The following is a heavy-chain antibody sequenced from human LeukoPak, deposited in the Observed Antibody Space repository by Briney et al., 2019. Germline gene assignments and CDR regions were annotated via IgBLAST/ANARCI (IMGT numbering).Heavy chain of an antibody. V-gene: IGHV3-23*01. CDR1: GFTFSSYA. CDR3: ASGSRGSSSVWFDP. J-gene: IGHJ5*02. Sequence: PGGSLRLSCAASGFTFSSYAMSWVRQAPGKGLEWVSAISGSGGSTYYADSVKGRFTISRDNAKNSLYLQMNSLRAEDTAVYYCASGSRGSSSVWFDPWGQGTLVTVSS. CDR2: ISGSGGST. D-gene: IGHD6-6*01.